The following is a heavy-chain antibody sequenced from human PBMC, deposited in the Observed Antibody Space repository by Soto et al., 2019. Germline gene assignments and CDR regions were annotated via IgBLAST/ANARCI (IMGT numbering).Heavy chain of an antibody. Sequence: ASVKVSCKASGYTFTSYGISWVRQAPGQGLEWMGWISAYNGNTNYAQKFQGRVTMTTDTSTSTAYMELRSLRSDDTAVYYCAIDIFWGGFGESNRLDPWGQGTLVTVSS. D-gene: IGHD3-10*01. CDR1: GYTFTSYG. V-gene: IGHV1-18*01. CDR3: AIDIFWGGFGESNRLDP. J-gene: IGHJ5*02. CDR2: ISAYNGNT.